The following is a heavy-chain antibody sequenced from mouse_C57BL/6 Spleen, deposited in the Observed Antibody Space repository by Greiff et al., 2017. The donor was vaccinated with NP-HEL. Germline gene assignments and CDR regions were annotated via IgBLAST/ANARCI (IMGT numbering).Heavy chain of an antibody. Sequence: VQLQQSGAELVRPGASVKLSCTASGFNIKDDYMHWVKQRPEQGLEWIGWIDPENGDTEYASKVQGKATITADTSSNTAYLQLSSLTSEDTAVYYCTAKGVTTVVAPFAYWGQGTLVTVSA. D-gene: IGHD1-1*01. V-gene: IGHV14-4*01. CDR1: GFNIKDDY. CDR2: IDPENGDT. CDR3: TAKGVTTVVAPFAY. J-gene: IGHJ3*01.